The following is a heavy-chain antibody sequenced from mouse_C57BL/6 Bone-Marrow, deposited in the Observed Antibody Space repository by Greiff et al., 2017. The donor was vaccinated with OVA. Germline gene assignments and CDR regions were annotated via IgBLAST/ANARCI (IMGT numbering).Heavy chain of an antibody. J-gene: IGHJ3*01. D-gene: IGHD2-14*01. V-gene: IGHV1-4*01. Sequence: VKLQESGAELARPGASVKMSCKASGYTFTSYTMHWVKQRPGQGLEWIGYINPSSGYTKYNQKFKDKATLTADKSSSTAYMQLSSLTSEDSAVYYCARNYRVWFAYWGQGTLVTVSA. CDR2: INPSSGYT. CDR3: ARNYRVWFAY. CDR1: GYTFTSYT.